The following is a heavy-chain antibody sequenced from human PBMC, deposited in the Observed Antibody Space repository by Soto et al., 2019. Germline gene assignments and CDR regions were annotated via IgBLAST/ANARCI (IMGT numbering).Heavy chain of an antibody. CDR1: GFTFTSSA. D-gene: IGHD3-10*01. V-gene: IGHV1-58*01. Sequence: SVKVSCKASGFTFTSSAVQWVRQARGQRLEWIGWIVVGSGNTNYAQKFQERVTITRDMSTSTAYMELSSLRSEDTAVYYCAAERKVRGVIILDYWGQGTLVTVSS. J-gene: IGHJ4*02. CDR2: IVVGSGNT. CDR3: AAERKVRGVIILDY.